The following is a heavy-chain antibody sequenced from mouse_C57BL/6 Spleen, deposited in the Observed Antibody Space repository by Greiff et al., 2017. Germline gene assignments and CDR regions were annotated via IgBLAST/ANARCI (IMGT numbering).Heavy chain of an antibody. CDR3: ARWDYGSSPYYAMDY. V-gene: IGHV1-80*01. D-gene: IGHD1-1*01. CDR1: GYAFSSYW. Sequence: QVQLQQSGAELVKPGASVKISCKASGYAFSSYWMNWVKQRPGKGLEWIGQIYPGDGDTNYNGKFKGKAILTADQSSSTAYMQLSSLTSEDSAVYVCARWDYGSSPYYAMDYWGQGTSVTVSS. J-gene: IGHJ4*01. CDR2: IYPGDGDT.